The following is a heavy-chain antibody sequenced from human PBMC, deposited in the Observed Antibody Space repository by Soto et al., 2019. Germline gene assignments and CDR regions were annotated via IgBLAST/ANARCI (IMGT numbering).Heavy chain of an antibody. J-gene: IGHJ4*02. CDR1: GFSLTTSGVG. CDR3: AHRVLRSVFGLVTTNAIYFDF. Sequence: QITLNESGPTVVSPTETLTLTCRFSGFSLTTSGVGVGWIRQSPGKAPEWLALIYWDDDKRYSASLKSRLTIPKDTSKNQVVLTVSDLDPTDTATYYCAHRVLRSVFGLVTTNAIYFDFWGQGTPVAVSS. D-gene: IGHD3-3*01. V-gene: IGHV2-5*02. CDR2: IYWDDDK.